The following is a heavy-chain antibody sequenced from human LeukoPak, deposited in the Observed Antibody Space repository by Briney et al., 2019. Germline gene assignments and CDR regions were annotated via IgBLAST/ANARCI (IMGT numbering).Heavy chain of an antibody. CDR1: GFTFTTYA. J-gene: IGHJ4*02. D-gene: IGHD3-9*01. CDR2: ISGSGGST. Sequence: GGSLRLSCAASGFTFTTYAMTWVRQAPGKGLEWVSAISGSGGSTYYADSVKGRFTISRDNSKNTLYLQMNSLRAEDTAVYYCAKGAPDYYDFLTGYYFGGQGTLVPFSS. V-gene: IGHV3-23*01. CDR3: AKGAPDYYDFLTGYYF.